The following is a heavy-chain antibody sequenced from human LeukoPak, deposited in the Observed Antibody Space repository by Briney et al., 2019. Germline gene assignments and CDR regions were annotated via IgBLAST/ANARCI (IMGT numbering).Heavy chain of an antibody. J-gene: IGHJ5*02. D-gene: IGHD3-9*01. CDR1: GGSISSYY. Sequence: SSETLSLTCTVSGGSISSYYWSWIRQPPGKGLEWIGYIYYSGSTNYNPSLKSRVTISVDTSKNQFSLKLSSATAADTAVYYCARVDYDILTGYYKAWFDPWGQGTLVTVSS. CDR3: ARVDYDILTGYYKAWFDP. CDR2: IYYSGST. V-gene: IGHV4-59*08.